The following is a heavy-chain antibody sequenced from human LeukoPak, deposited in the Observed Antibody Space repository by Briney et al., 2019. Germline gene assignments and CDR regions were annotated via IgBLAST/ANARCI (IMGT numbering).Heavy chain of an antibody. Sequence: GASVKVSCKASGGTFSSYAISWVRQAPGQVLEWMGRIIPILGIANYAQKFQGRVTITADKSTSTAYMELSSLRSEDTAVYYCARSLPVGDILTGYYGYWGQGTLVTVSS. CDR2: IIPILGIA. CDR3: ARSLPVGDILTGYYGY. CDR1: GGTFSSYA. D-gene: IGHD3-9*01. V-gene: IGHV1-69*04. J-gene: IGHJ4*02.